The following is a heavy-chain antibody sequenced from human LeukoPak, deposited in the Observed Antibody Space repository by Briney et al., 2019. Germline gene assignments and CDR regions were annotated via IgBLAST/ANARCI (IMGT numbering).Heavy chain of an antibody. V-gene: IGHV4-31*03. CDR2: IYYSGST. D-gene: IGHD2-2*01. Sequence: SQTLSLTCTVSGGSISSGGYYGSGVRQHPGKGLEWIGYIYYSGSTYYNPSLKSRVTISVDTSNNQFSLKLSSVTAADTAVYYCARGYCSSTSCTMVSGFDYWGQGTLVTVSS. CDR3: ARGYCSSTSCTMVSGFDY. CDR1: GGSISSGGYY. J-gene: IGHJ4*02.